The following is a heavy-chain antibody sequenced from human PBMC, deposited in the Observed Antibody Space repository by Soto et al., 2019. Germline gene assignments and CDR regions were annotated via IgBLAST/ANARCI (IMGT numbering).Heavy chain of an antibody. CDR1: GGSVSNGNYY. J-gene: IGHJ5*02. CDR3: ARMPLETHKITWFDP. Sequence: PSGPLSLTCTVFGGSVSNGNYYWSWIRQPPGKGLEWIGYIYYSGSTNYNPSLKSRVSISLDTSKNQFSLRLTSVTAADTAVYYCARMPLETHKITWFDPWRQGTLDTVSS. V-gene: IGHV4-61*01. D-gene: IGHD3-16*01. CDR2: IYYSGST.